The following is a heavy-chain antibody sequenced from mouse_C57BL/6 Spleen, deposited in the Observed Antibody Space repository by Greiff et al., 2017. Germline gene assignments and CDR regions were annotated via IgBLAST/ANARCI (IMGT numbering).Heavy chain of an antibody. J-gene: IGHJ2*01. CDR2: IHPNSGST. CDR1: GYTFSSYW. D-gene: IGHD1-1*01. V-gene: IGHV1-64*01. Sequence: QVQLQQPGAELVKPGASVKLSCKASGYTFSSYWMPRVKQRPGQGLEWIGMIHPNSGSTNYHAKFKSKATLNVDKSSSTAYMQLSSLTSEDSAVYYCVLTDFDYWGQGTTLTVSS. CDR3: VLTDFDY.